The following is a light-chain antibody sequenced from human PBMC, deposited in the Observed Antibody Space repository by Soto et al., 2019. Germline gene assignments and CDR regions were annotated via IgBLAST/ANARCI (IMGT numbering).Light chain of an antibody. CDR1: GSNIGSNT. Sequence: QAVVTQPPSASETPGQRVSVSCSGSGSNIGSNTVHWYQQLPGTAPKPLMYHNNQRPSGVPDRFSGSKSGTSASLAISGLQSEDEADYYCAAWDDSLSGYVFGTGTKVTVL. CDR3: AAWDDSLSGYV. V-gene: IGLV1-44*01. J-gene: IGLJ1*01. CDR2: HNN.